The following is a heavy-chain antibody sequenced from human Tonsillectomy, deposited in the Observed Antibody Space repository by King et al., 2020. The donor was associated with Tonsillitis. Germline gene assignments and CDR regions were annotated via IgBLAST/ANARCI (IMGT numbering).Heavy chain of an antibody. J-gene: IGHJ3*02. V-gene: IGHV2-5*02. CDR1: GFSLTASEVG. Sequence: ITLKESGPTVVKPTQTLTLTCTCSGFSLTASEVGVAWIRQPPGKALEWLALIYWDDDKHYSPSLKSRLTISKDTSKNQVVLTMTKMDPVDTATYFCAHSLIGARATENDIWGQGTMVTVSS. CDR2: IYWDDDK. D-gene: IGHD5-12*01. CDR3: AHSLIGARATENDI.